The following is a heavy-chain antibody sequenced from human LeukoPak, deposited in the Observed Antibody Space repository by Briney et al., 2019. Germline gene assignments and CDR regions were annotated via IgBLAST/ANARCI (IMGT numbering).Heavy chain of an antibody. D-gene: IGHD1-14*01. J-gene: IGHJ3*02. CDR3: ARLGVYNRSPRAFDI. V-gene: IGHV4-4*02. CDR1: GGSLDSSGW. Sequence: KASETLSLTCAISGGSLDSSGWWTWVRQPPGKGLEWVGEISHTGSTKFNPTLQSRVIISGDMSKNQFSLNLTSVTAADTAVYFCARLGVYNRSPRAFDIWGHGTMVTVSS. CDR2: ISHTGST.